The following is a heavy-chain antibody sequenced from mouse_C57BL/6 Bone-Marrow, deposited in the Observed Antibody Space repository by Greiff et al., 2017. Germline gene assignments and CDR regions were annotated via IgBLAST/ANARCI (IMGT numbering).Heavy chain of an antibody. CDR1: GFNIKDDY. J-gene: IGHJ2*01. CDR2: IDPENGDT. D-gene: IGHD1-1*01. V-gene: IGHV14-4*01. Sequence: VQLKQSGAELVRPGASVKLSCTASGFNIKDDYMHWVKQRPEQGLEWIGWIDPENGDTEYASKFQGKATITADTSSNTAYRQLSSLTSEDTAVYYCTTYGSSYEKAYWGQGTTLTVSS. CDR3: TTYGSSYEKAY.